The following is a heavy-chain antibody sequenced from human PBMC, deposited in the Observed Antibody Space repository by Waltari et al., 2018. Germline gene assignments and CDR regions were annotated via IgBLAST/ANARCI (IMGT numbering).Heavy chain of an antibody. CDR3: ARGTRVNLVRGAEWFDF. CDR1: GFTVVSGYY. D-gene: IGHD3-10*01. Sequence: QVQLQESGPGVMKPSETLSLTCQVSGFTVVSGYYWGWIRQSPGQGLAWIGSAYHVGSIFYNPSLESRVSISLDRSENQVALEVRSLTAADTAVYYCARGTRVNLVRGAEWFDFWGPGMLVSVSS. V-gene: IGHV4-38-2*02. J-gene: IGHJ5*01. CDR2: AYHVGSI.